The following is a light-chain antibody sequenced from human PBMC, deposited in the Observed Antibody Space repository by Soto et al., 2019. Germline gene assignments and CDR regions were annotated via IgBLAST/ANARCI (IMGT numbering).Light chain of an antibody. CDR1: QSVSSSF. V-gene: IGKV3-20*01. Sequence: EMVLTQSPGTLSLSPGERATLSCRASQSVSSSFLVWYQQKAGQAPRLLIYGASSRATGVPDRFSGSWSGTDFTLTISRLEPEDSAVYYCQQFGSSPWTFGQGTKVAIK. J-gene: IGKJ1*01. CDR2: GAS. CDR3: QQFGSSPWT.